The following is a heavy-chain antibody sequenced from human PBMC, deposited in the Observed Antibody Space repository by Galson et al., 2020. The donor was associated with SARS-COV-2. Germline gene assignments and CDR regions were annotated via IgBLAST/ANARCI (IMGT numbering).Heavy chain of an antibody. CDR1: GYTFTGYY. J-gene: IGHJ4*02. CDR2: INPNTGDT. Sequence: ASVKVSCQASGYTFTGYYIHWVRQAPGQGLEWMGWINPNTGDTKYAQKFQGWVTMTRDTSISTAYMELSRLRSDDTAIYYCARDRGDTIFGVVIISPFDYWGPGTLVTVSS. D-gene: IGHD3-3*01. CDR3: ARDRGDTIFGVVIISPFDY. V-gene: IGHV1-2*04.